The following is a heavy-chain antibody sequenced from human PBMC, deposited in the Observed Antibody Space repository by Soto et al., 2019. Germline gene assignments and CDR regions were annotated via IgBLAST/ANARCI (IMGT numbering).Heavy chain of an antibody. V-gene: IGHV4-34*01. Sequence: SETLSLTCAVYGGSFSGYYWSWIRQPPGKGLEWIGEINHSGSTNYNPSLKSRVTISVDTSKNQFSLKLSSVTAADTAVYYCAKTDPFFSSTSCYFYYYYMDVWGKGPRFTASS. CDR3: AKTDPFFSSTSCYFYYYYMDV. CDR1: GGSFSGYY. D-gene: IGHD2-2*01. CDR2: INHSGST. J-gene: IGHJ6*03.